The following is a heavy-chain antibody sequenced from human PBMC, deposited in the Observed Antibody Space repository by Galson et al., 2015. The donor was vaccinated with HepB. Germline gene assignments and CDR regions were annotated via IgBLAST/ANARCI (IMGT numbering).Heavy chain of an antibody. J-gene: IGHJ5*02. V-gene: IGHV7-4-1*02. CDR1: GYTFTSYA. CDR3: ARDSHITGILNWFDP. D-gene: IGHD1-20*01. Sequence: SVKVSYKASGYTFTSYAMNWVRQAPGQGLEWMGWINTNTGNPTYAQGFTGRFVFSLDTSVSTAYLQISSLKAEDTAVYYCARDSHITGILNWFDPWGQGTLVTVSS. CDR2: INTNTGNP.